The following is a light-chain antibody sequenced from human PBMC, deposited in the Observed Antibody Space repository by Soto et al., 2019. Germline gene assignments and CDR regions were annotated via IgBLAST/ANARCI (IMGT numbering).Light chain of an antibody. J-gene: IGKJ1*01. CDR1: QSLLHDNGYNY. CDR3: MQSLQAPCT. Sequence: DIVMTQSPLSLPVTPGEPASISCRSSQSLLHDNGYNYLDWYLQKPGQSPQLLIYLGSNRASGVPDRFSGSASGTDFTLKISRVEAEDAGIYYCMQSLQAPCTFGQGTKVEIK. V-gene: IGKV2-28*01. CDR2: LGS.